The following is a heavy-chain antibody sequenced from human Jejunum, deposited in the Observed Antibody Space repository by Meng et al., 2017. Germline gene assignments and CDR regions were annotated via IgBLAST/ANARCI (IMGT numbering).Heavy chain of an antibody. CDR3: AHRTTVTHVDY. CDR1: GFSVSNSGVV. J-gene: IGHJ4*02. V-gene: IGHV2-5*01. CDR2: IYWNDDK. D-gene: IGHD4-17*01. Sequence: SGPTLVKPTQTLTLTCSVSGFSVSNSGVVVGWVRQPPGKALEWLAFIYWNDDKRYSPSLRSRLTITKDTSKNQVVLTMTNMEPLDTATYYCAHRTTVTHVDYWGQGTLVTVSS.